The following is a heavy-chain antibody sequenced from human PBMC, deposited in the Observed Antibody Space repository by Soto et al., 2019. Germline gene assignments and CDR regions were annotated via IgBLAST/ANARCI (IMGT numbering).Heavy chain of an antibody. J-gene: IGHJ6*02. D-gene: IGHD3-10*01. Sequence: QVQLVQSGAEVKKPGSSVKVSCKTSGVSFNNNGIGWVRQAPGHGLEWMGGVSPPFRTSNYARKFQGRISITADACMGTVNMELSSLTSEDTAQYYCARVLYYGSGSYSPYGMDVWGQGTTVTVSS. CDR1: GVSFNNNG. CDR2: VSPPFRTS. CDR3: ARVLYYGSGSYSPYGMDV. V-gene: IGHV1-69*01.